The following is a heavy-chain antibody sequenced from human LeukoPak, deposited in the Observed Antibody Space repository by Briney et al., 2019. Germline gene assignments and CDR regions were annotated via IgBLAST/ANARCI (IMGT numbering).Heavy chain of an antibody. CDR2: IKQDGSEK. V-gene: IGHV3-7*01. Sequence: GGSLRLSCAASGFTFSTYWMNWVRQAPGKWLEWVAIIKQDGSEKYYVDSVKGRFTISRGNAKNSLYLQMSSLIAEDTAVYYCARFQDYWGQGTLVTVSS. CDR3: ARFQDY. CDR1: GFTFSTYW. J-gene: IGHJ4*02.